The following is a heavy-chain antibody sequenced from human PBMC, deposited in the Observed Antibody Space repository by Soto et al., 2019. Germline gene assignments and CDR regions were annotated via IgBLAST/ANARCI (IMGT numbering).Heavy chain of an antibody. CDR3: ARDGREHTKSPAPKL. V-gene: IGHV4-59*01. D-gene: IGHD6-25*01. Sequence: PSETLSLTCTISGGSISTYYWNWIRQPPGKGLESIGYIYYSGSANYSPSLKSRVTISVDTSKNEFSLKLSSVTAADTAIYYCARDGREHTKSPAPKLWGERTLVTVSS. CDR1: GGSISTYY. CDR2: IYYSGSA. J-gene: IGHJ4*02.